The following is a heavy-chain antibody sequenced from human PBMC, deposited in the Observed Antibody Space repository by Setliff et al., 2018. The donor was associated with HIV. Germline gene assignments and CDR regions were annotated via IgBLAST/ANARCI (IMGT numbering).Heavy chain of an antibody. CDR1: GGSIRNEDYF. Sequence: SETLSLTCTVSGGSIRNEDYFWSWIRQPAGKGLEWIGRFYTSGSTNYNPPFKSRVTISEGTSENQFSLKLTAVTAADTAIYYCARGGGRVVRGLIGMYYFDYWGQGILVTVSS. J-gene: IGHJ4*02. D-gene: IGHD3-10*01. CDR3: ARGGGRVVRGLIGMYYFDY. V-gene: IGHV4-61*02. CDR2: FYTSGST.